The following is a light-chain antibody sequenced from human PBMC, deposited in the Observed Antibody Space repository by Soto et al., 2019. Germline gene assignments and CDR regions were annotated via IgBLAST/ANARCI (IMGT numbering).Light chain of an antibody. CDR3: GTWDSSLSAYV. CDR2: ENN. J-gene: IGLJ1*01. Sequence: QSLLTQPPSVSAAPGQKVTISCSGSSSNIGNNYVSWYQQLPGTAPKLLIYENNKRPSGIPDRFSGSKSGTSATLGITGLQTGDEADYDCGTWDSSLSAYVFGTGTKVTVL. V-gene: IGLV1-51*01. CDR1: SSNIGNNY.